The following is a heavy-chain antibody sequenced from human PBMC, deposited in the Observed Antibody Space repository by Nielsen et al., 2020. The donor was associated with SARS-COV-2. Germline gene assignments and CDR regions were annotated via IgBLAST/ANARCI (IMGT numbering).Heavy chain of an antibody. J-gene: IGHJ4*02. Sequence: GGSLRLSCGASGFNVSSNYMSWVRQAPGKGLECVSVIYSGGSTYYADSVKGRFTISRDNSKNTLYLQMNSLRADDTAVYYCARGLAAAVDYWGQGTLVTVSS. CDR1: GFNVSSNY. D-gene: IGHD6-13*01. V-gene: IGHV3-53*01. CDR2: IYSGGST. CDR3: ARGLAAAVDY.